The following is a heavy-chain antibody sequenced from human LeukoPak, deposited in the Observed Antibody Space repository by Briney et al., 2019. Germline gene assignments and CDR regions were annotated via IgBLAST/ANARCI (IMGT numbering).Heavy chain of an antibody. CDR2: IYYSGNT. CDR1: GGSIFSYGYY. D-gene: IGHD3-10*01. V-gene: IGHV4-31*03. Sequence: PSETLSLTCTVSGGSIFSYGYYWSWIRQHPGKGLEWIAYIYYSGNTYYNPSLKSRVTISEDTSKNQFSLKLGSVTAADTAVYYCASGVDRKRLDCWGQGTLVTVS. CDR3: ASGVDRKRLDC. J-gene: IGHJ4*02.